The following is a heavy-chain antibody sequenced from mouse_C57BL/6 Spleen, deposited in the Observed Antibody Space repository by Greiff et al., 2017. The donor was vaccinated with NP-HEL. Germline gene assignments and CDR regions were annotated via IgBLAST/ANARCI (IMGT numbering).Heavy chain of an antibody. CDR2: IYPSDSET. Sequence: QVQLQQPGAELVRPGSSVKLSCKASGYTFTSYWMDWVKQRPGQGLEWIGNIYPSDSETHYNQKFKDKATLTVDKSSSTAYMQLSSLTSEDSAVYYCTLGYCGSSPYYFDYWGQGTTLTVSS. CDR1: GYTFTSYW. J-gene: IGHJ2*01. V-gene: IGHV1-61*01. D-gene: IGHD1-1*01. CDR3: TLGYCGSSPYYFDY.